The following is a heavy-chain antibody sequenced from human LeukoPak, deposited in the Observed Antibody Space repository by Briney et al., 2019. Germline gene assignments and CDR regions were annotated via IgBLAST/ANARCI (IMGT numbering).Heavy chain of an antibody. CDR2: IYYSGST. D-gene: IGHD3-9*01. J-gene: IGHJ5*02. Sequence: SETLSLTCTVSGGSISSYYWSWIRQPPGKGLEWIGSIYYSGSTYYNPSLKSRVTISVDMSKNQFSLKLSSVTAADTAVYYCARSRRYWFDPWGQGTLVTVSS. V-gene: IGHV4-39*07. CDR3: ARSRRYWFDP. CDR1: GGSISSYY.